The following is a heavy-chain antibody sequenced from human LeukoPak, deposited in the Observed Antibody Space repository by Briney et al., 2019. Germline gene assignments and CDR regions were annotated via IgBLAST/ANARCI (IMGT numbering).Heavy chain of an antibody. CDR3: ARDMRYCSGGSCYSGWFDP. CDR1: GYTFTSYG. V-gene: IGHV1-18*01. D-gene: IGHD2-15*01. Sequence: APVKVSCKASGYTFTSYGISWVRQAPGQGLEWMGWISAYNGNTNYAQKLQGRVTMTTDTSTSTAYMELRSLRSDDTAVYYCARDMRYCSGGSCYSGWFDPWGQGTLVTVSS. CDR2: ISAYNGNT. J-gene: IGHJ5*02.